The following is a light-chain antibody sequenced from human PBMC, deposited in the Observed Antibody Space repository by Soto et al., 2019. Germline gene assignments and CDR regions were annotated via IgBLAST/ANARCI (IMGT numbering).Light chain of an antibody. Sequence: QSALTQPASVSGSPGQSITISCTGTSSDVGGYNYVSWYQLHPGKAPKLVISEVSDRPSGVSNRFSGSKSGNTASLTISGLQAEDEADYYCSSYASGSTLLFGGGTQLTVL. J-gene: IGLJ2*01. CDR1: SSDVGGYNY. CDR2: EVS. CDR3: SSYASGSTLL. V-gene: IGLV2-14*01.